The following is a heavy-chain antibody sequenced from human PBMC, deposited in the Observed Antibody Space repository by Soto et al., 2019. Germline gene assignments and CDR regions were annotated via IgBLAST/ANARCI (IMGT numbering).Heavy chain of an antibody. CDR1: GFTFSSYA. CDR3: AKDGMVRGVIYSYYYYGMDV. Sequence: GGSLRLSCAASGFTFSSYAMSWVRQAPGKGLEWVSAISGSGGSTYYADSVKGRFTISRDNSKNTLYLQMNSLRAEDTAVYYCAKDGMVRGVIYSYYYYGMDVWGQGTTVTVSS. CDR2: ISGSGGST. V-gene: IGHV3-23*01. D-gene: IGHD3-10*01. J-gene: IGHJ6*02.